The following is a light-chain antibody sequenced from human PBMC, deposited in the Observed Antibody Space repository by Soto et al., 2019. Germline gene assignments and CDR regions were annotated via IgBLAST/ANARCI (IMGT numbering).Light chain of an antibody. Sequence: EIVLTQSPGTLPLSPGERATLSCRASQSVSSSYLAWYQQKPGQAPRLLIYGASSRATGIPDRFSGSGSGTDFTLTISRLDLEDFRVYYCQLVNRWPLSFGGGTKVDIK. CDR1: QSVSSSY. CDR2: GAS. V-gene: IGKV3-20*01. CDR3: QLVNRWPLS. J-gene: IGKJ4*01.